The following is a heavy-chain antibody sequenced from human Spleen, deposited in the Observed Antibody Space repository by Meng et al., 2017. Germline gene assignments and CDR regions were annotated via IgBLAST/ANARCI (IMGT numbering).Heavy chain of an antibody. Sequence: QVPLQPWGAGLLKPSETLSLTCSVSGGSISLSYWSWIRQPAGEGLEWIGRIYSSGSTNYNPSLKSRLTMSVDTSKNQFSMSLSSVTAADTAVYYCARSVNWFDPWGQGTLVTVSS. CDR3: ARSVNWFDP. D-gene: IGHD5/OR15-5a*01. J-gene: IGHJ5*02. V-gene: IGHV4-59*10. CDR1: GGSISLSY. CDR2: IYSSGST.